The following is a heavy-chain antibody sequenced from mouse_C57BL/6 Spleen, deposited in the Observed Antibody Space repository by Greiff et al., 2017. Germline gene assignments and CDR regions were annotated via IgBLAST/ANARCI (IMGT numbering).Heavy chain of an antibody. J-gene: IGHJ1*03. CDR2: INPNNGGT. CDR1: GYTFTDYN. Sequence: EVKLQQSGPELVKPGASVKIPCKASGYTFTDYNMDWVKQSHGKSLEWIGDINPNNGGTIYNQKFKGKATLTVDKSSSTAYMELRSLTSEDTAVYYCARSLAGNWYFDVWGTGTTVTVSS. V-gene: IGHV1-18*01. CDR3: ARSLAGNWYFDV.